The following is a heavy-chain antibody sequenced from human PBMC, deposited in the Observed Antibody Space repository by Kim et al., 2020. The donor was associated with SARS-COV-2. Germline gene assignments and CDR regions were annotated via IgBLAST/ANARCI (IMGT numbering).Heavy chain of an antibody. V-gene: IGHV1-18*03. D-gene: IGHD4-17*01. CDR3: ARGAYGDVSFDY. CDR1: GYMFTSYG. J-gene: IGHJ4*02. Sequence: ASVKVSCKACGYMFTSYGFSWVRQAPGQGLEWLGWISARDGNTKYGQKVQGRVIMTTDTSTNTAYMELWSLRSDDMAMYYCARGAYGDVSFDYWGQGTLV. CDR2: ISARDGNT.